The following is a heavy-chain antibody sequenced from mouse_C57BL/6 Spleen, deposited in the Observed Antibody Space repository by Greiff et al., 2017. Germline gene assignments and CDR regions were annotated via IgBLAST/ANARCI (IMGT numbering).Heavy chain of an antibody. D-gene: IGHD1-1*01. Sequence: EVQWVESGGGLVQPKGSLKLSCAASGFSFNTYAMNWVRQAPGKGLEWVARIRSKSNNYATYYADSVKDRFTISRDDSESMLYLQMNNLKTEDTAMYYCVRQRGYGSGYFDYWGQGTTLTVSS. CDR1: GFSFNTYA. J-gene: IGHJ2*01. CDR3: VRQRGYGSGYFDY. V-gene: IGHV10-1*01. CDR2: IRSKSNNYAT.